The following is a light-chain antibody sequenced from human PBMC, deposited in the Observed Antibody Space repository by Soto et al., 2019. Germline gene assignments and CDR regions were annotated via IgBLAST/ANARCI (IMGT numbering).Light chain of an antibody. CDR3: QQYGSSQT. CDR2: GAS. Sequence: EIVLTQSPGTLPLPPGERAALSCRASQSVSSTYLAWYQQKPGQAPRLLIYGASSRATGMPDRFSGSGSGTDFTLTISRLEPEDFAVYYCQQYGSSQTFGGGTKVVIK. V-gene: IGKV3-20*01. CDR1: QSVSSTY. J-gene: IGKJ4*01.